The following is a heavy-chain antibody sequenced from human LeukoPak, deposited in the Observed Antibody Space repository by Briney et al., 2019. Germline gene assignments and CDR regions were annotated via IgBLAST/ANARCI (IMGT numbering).Heavy chain of an antibody. CDR1: GFTFSGYA. D-gene: IGHD2-2*01. CDR2: IKQDGSEK. CDR3: ARIVVVPAAPYFDY. Sequence: GGSLRLSCAASGFTFSGYAMSWVRQAPGKGLEWVANIKQDGSEKYYVDSVKGRFTISRDNAKNSLYLQMNSLRAEDTAVYYCARIVVVPAAPYFDYWGQGTLVTVSS. V-gene: IGHV3-7*01. J-gene: IGHJ4*02.